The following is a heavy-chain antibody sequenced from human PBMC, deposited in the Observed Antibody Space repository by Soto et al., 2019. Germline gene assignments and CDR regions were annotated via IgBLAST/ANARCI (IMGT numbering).Heavy chain of an antibody. CDR2: IYYSGST. D-gene: IGHD3-9*01. J-gene: IGHJ4*02. Sequence: SETLSLTCTVSGGSISSYYWSWIRQPPGKGLEWIGYIYYSGSTNYNPSLKSRVTISVDTSKNQFSLKLSSVTAADTAVYYCARLGKSYHDILTGYSGGGAIDYWGQGTLVTVSS. V-gene: IGHV4-59*08. CDR1: GGSISSYY. CDR3: ARLGKSYHDILTGYSGGGAIDY.